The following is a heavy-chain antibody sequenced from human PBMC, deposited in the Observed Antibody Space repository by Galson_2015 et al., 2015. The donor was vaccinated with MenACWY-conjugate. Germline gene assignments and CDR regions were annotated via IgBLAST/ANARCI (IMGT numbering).Heavy chain of an antibody. CDR1: GFTFSSYA. J-gene: IGHJ4*02. D-gene: IGHD3-10*01. V-gene: IGHV3-23*01. CDR3: AQDRALYYFGSGSSIFDH. Sequence: SLRLSCAASGFTFSSYAMNWVRQAPGKGLEWVSAISGSGDSTYYADSVKGRFTISRDNSKNTLYLLMISLGAEDTAVYYCAQDRALYYFGSGSSIFDHWGQGTLVTVSS. CDR2: ISGSGDST.